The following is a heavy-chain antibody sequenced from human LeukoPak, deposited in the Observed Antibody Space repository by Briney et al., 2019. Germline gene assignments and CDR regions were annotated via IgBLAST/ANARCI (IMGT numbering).Heavy chain of an antibody. J-gene: IGHJ6*03. CDR1: GFTFSSYA. CDR2: IYGSGGRT. CDR3: AKGDLYSSSSLGYYYMDV. Sequence: GGSLRLSRAASGFTFSSYAMSWVRQAPGKGLEWVSAIYGSGGRTFYADSVKGRFTISRDNSKNTLYLQMNRLRADDTAVYYCAKGDLYSSSSLGYYYMDVWGKGTTVTVSS. V-gene: IGHV3-23*01. D-gene: IGHD6-6*01.